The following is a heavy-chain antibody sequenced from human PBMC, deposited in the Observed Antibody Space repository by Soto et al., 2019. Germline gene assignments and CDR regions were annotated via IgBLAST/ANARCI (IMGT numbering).Heavy chain of an antibody. CDR2: IYYSGST. CDR3: ARGRAGNWNYGKFAS. V-gene: IGHV4-59*01. Sequence: SETLSLTCTVSGGSISSYYWSWIRQPPGRGLEWIGYIYYSGSTNYNPSLKSRVTISVDTSKNQFSLKLSSVTAADTAVYYCARGRAGNWNYGKFASWGQGTLVTVSS. CDR1: GGSISSYY. D-gene: IGHD1-7*01. J-gene: IGHJ5*01.